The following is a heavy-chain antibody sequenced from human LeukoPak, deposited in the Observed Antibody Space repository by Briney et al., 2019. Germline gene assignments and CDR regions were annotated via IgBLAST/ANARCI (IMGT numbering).Heavy chain of an antibody. CDR3: VREDTPATANY. J-gene: IGHJ4*02. Sequence: PGGSLRLSCAASGFNFANHAMSWVRQTPGKGLEWVSAISGGGDITYYAGSVTGRFTISRDNSKDTLFLQMHSLRPGDTAVYYCVREDTPATANYWGQGTLVTTSS. CDR2: ISGGGDIT. CDR1: GFNFANHA. D-gene: IGHD2-21*02. V-gene: IGHV3-23*01.